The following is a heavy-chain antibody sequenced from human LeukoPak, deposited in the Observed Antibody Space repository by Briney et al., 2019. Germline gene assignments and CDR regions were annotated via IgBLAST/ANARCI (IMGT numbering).Heavy chain of an antibody. Sequence: ASVNVSCKASGYTFNSYDINWVRQATGQGLEWMGWMHPNSGNTGYAQKFQGRVTMTRNTSISTAYMELSSLRSEDTAVYYCARVYCGGDCHAYYFDYWGQGTLVTVSS. CDR1: GYTFNSYD. CDR2: MHPNSGNT. J-gene: IGHJ4*02. CDR3: ARVYCGGDCHAYYFDY. D-gene: IGHD2-21*02. V-gene: IGHV1-8*01.